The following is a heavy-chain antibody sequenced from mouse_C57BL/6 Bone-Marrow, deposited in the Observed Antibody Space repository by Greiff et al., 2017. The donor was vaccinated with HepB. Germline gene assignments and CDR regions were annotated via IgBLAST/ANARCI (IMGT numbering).Heavy chain of an antibody. V-gene: IGHV5-4*01. CDR3: ARDYYYGSSFYYFDY. CDR2: ISDGGSYT. D-gene: IGHD1-1*01. J-gene: IGHJ2*01. CDR1: GFTFSSYA. Sequence: EVQRVESGGGLVKPGGSLKLSCAASGFTFSSYAMSWVRQTPEKRLEWVATISDGGSYTYYPDNVKGRFTISRDNAKNNLYLQMSHLKSEDTAMYYCARDYYYGSSFYYFDYWGQGTTLTVSS.